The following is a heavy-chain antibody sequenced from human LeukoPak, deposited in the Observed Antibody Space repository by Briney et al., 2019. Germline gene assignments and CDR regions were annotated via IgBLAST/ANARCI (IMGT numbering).Heavy chain of an antibody. V-gene: IGHV3-53*01. J-gene: IGHJ3*02. CDR1: GFTVVTNY. CDR2: IYSGGSK. D-gene: IGHD2-21*01. Sequence: GGSLRLSCAPSGFTVVTNYINWVRQPPGQGLEWVSAIYSGGSKYYADSVKGRFTTSRDNSKNTVYLQMNSLRAEDTAVYYCARSRGIPDAFDMWGLGTMVTVSS. CDR3: ARSRGIPDAFDM.